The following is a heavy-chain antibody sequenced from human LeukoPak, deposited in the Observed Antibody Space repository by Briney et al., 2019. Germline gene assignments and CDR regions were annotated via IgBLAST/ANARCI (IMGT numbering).Heavy chain of an antibody. D-gene: IGHD1-26*01. CDR1: GYTFTSYY. J-gene: IGHJ1*01. CDR2: INPSGGST. Sequence: ASVKVSCKASGYTFTSYYMHWVRQAPGQGLEWMGIINPSGGSTSYAQKFQGRVTMTRDTSTGTVYMELSSLRSEDTAVYYCARGTGQVGTTTSEYFQHWTXATLATVSS. V-gene: IGHV1-46*01. CDR3: ARGTGQVGTTTSEYFQH.